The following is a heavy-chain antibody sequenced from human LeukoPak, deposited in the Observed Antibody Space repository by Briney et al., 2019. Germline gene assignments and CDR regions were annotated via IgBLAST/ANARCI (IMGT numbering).Heavy chain of an antibody. D-gene: IGHD3-22*01. V-gene: IGHV3-30*18. CDR1: GFTFSSYG. Sequence: GGSLRLSCAASGFTFSSYGMHWVRQAPGKGLEWVAVISYDGSNKYYADSVKGRFTISRDNSKNTLYLQMNSLRAEDTAVYYCAKDLDYYDSSGYYHPDYWGQGTLVTVSS. CDR3: AKDLDYYDSSGYYHPDY. J-gene: IGHJ4*02. CDR2: ISYDGSNK.